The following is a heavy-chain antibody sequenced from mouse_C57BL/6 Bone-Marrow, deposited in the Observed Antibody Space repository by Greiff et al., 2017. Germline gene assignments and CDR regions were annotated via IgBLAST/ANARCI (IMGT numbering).Heavy chain of an antibody. V-gene: IGHV1-54*01. CDR3: ARSSYLYFDV. CDR2: INPGSGGT. CDR1: GYAFTNYL. J-gene: IGHJ1*03. Sequence: VQLQQSGAELVRPGTSVKVSCKASGYAFTNYLIEWVKQRPGQGLEWIGVINPGSGGTNYNEKFKGKATLTADTSSSTAYMQLSSLTSEDSAVYFCARSSYLYFDVWGTGTTVTVSA. D-gene: IGHD1-1*01.